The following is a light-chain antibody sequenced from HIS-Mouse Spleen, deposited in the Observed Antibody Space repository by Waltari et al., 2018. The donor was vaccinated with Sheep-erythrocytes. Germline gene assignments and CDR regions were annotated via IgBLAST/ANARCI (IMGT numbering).Light chain of an antibody. Sequence: EIVLTQSPGTLSLSPGARATLSGRASQSVSSSYLAWYQQKPGQAPRLLIYGASRRATGIPDRFSGSGSGTDFTLTISRLEPEDFAVYYCQQYGSSLRTFGQGTKVEIK. CDR2: GAS. CDR3: QQYGSSLRT. J-gene: IGKJ1*01. V-gene: IGKV3-20*01. CDR1: QSVSSSY.